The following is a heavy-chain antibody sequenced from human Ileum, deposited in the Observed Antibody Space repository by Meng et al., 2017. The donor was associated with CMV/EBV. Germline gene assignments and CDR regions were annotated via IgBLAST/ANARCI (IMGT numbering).Heavy chain of an antibody. V-gene: IGHV4-4*07. Sequence: QMQLQGPVPRLVKPSGPSSLTCAVSGGAISGYHWTWIRKPAGKGLEWIGRLRTSGTTDHNPSLKSRVTLSIDTSKNQFSLKLTSVTAADTAVYYCGRAGARGVPVDIWGQGTLVTVSS. J-gene: IGHJ4*02. CDR2: LRTSGTT. CDR1: GGAISGYH. CDR3: GRAGARGVPVDI. D-gene: IGHD3-10*01.